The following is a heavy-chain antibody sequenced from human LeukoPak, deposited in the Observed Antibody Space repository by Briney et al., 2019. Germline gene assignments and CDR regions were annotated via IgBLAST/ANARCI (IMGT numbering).Heavy chain of an antibody. Sequence: GGSLRLSCAASGFTFSSYWMSWVRQAPGTGLEYVSGISSNGVNTYYANSVKGRFTISRDNSKNTLYLQMGSLRAEDMAVYYCARNTSMSYYFDSWGQGTLVTVSS. CDR2: ISSNGVNT. J-gene: IGHJ4*02. V-gene: IGHV3-64*01. D-gene: IGHD5-18*01. CDR1: GFTFSSYW. CDR3: ARNTSMSYYFDS.